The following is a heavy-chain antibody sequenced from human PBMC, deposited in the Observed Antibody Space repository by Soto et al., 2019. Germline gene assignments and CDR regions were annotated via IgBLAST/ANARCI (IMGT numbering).Heavy chain of an antibody. CDR2: IYWDDDK. Sequence: QITLKESGPTLVKPTQTLTLTCTFSGFSLSTSGVGVGWIRQPPGKALEWLALIYWDDDKRYSPSLKSRLTIXXDXSXNQVVLTTTNLDPVDTATYYCAHMSPDIVPFNWFDPWGQGTLVTVSS. J-gene: IGHJ5*02. CDR1: GFSLSTSGVG. CDR3: AHMSPDIVPFNWFDP. D-gene: IGHD2-15*01. V-gene: IGHV2-5*02.